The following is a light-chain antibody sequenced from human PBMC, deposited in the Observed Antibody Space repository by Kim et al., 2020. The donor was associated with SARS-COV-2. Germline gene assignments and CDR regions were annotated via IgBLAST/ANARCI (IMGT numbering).Light chain of an antibody. CDR3: QQYGRSLT. CDR1: HSVKNNY. Sequence: APGERATLSCRASHSVKNNYVAWYQQKPGQAPRLLIYGASSRATGIPDRVSGSGSGTDFTLTISRLEPEDFAVYYCQQYGRSLTFGGGTKVDIK. J-gene: IGKJ4*01. V-gene: IGKV3-20*01. CDR2: GAS.